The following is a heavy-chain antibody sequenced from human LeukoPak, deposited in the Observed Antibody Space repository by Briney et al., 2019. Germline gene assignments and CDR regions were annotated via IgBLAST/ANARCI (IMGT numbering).Heavy chain of an antibody. CDR3: ARDSSWHVPVPENPVAFDY. D-gene: IGHD6-13*01. Sequence: PGGSLRLSCAASGFTFSSYSMNWVRQAPGKGLEWVSSISSSSSYIYYADSVKGRLTISRDNAKNSLYLQMNSLRAEDTAVYYCARDSSWHVPVPENPVAFDYWGQGTLVTVSS. CDR1: GFTFSSYS. J-gene: IGHJ4*02. V-gene: IGHV3-21*01. CDR2: ISSSSSYI.